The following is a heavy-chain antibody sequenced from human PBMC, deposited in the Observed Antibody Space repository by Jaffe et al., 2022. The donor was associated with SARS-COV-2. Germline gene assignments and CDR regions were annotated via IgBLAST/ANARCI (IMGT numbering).Heavy chain of an antibody. J-gene: IGHJ4*02. V-gene: IGHV3-30*18. Sequence: QVQLVESGGGVVQPGRSLRLSCAASGFTFSSYGMHWVRQAPGKGLEWVAVISYDGSNKYYADSVKGRFTISRDNSKNTLYLQMNSLRAEDTAVYYCAKEMDAGELSPFDYWGQGTLVTVSS. CDR3: AKEMDAGELSPFDY. CDR1: GFTFSSYG. CDR2: ISYDGSNK. D-gene: IGHD1-26*01.